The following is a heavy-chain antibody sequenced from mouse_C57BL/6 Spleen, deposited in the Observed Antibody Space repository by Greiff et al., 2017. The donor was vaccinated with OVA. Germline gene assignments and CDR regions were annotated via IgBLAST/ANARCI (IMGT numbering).Heavy chain of an antibody. CDR3: AYYGSSLWFAY. CDR2: IWSGGST. V-gene: IGHV2-2*01. CDR1: GFSLTSYG. J-gene: IGHJ3*01. D-gene: IGHD1-1*01. Sequence: VKVVESGPGLVQPSQSLSITCTVSGFSLTSYGVHWVRQSPGKGLEWLGVIWSGGSTDYNAAFISRLSISKDNSKSQLFFKMNSLQADDTAIYYCAYYGSSLWFAYWGQGTLVTVSA.